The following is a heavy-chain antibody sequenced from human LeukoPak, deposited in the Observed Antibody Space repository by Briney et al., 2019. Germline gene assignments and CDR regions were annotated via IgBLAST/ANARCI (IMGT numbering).Heavy chain of an antibody. D-gene: IGHD2-15*01. Sequence: GGSLRLSCAASGFTFSSYAMSWVRQAPGKGLEWVSYISSSSSTIYHADSVKGRFTISRDNAKNSLYLQMNSLRDEDTAVYYCARGGGLILPTDNYWGQGTLVTVSS. CDR3: ARGGGLILPTDNY. CDR2: ISSSSSTI. CDR1: GFTFSSYA. V-gene: IGHV3-48*02. J-gene: IGHJ4*02.